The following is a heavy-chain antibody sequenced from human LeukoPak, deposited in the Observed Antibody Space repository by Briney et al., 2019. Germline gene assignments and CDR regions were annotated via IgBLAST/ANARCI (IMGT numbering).Heavy chain of an antibody. Sequence: PGGSLRLSCAASGFTLSGSTMHWVRQASGKGLEWVGRIRSKANSYATAYAASVKGRFTISRDDSKNTAYLQMNSLKTEDTAVYYCLTIFRHAFDIWGQGTMVTVSS. CDR2: IRSKANSYAT. V-gene: IGHV3-73*01. CDR3: LTIFRHAFDI. CDR1: GFTLSGST. J-gene: IGHJ3*02. D-gene: IGHD3-3*01.